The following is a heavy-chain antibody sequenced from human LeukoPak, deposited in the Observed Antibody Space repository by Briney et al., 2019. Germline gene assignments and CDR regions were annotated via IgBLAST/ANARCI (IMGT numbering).Heavy chain of an antibody. D-gene: IGHD4-17*01. CDR1: GFTFSSYG. V-gene: IGHV3-30*03. Sequence: PGRSLRLSCAASGFTFSSYGMHWVRQAPGKGRGWGPVISKDGSNQYYADSVKGRFTISRDNSKNTLYLQMSSLRGDDTALYYCARDHPTVTDAFDIWGQGTMVTVFS. CDR2: ISKDGSNQ. CDR3: ARDHPTVTDAFDI. J-gene: IGHJ3*02.